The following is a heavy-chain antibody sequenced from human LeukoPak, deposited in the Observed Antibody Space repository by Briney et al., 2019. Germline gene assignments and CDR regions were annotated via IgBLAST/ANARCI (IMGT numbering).Heavy chain of an antibody. CDR1: GFTFSSCA. CDR3: AKAPKYSSGWFYFDY. D-gene: IGHD6-19*01. CDR2: ISGSGGST. J-gene: IGHJ4*02. V-gene: IGHV3-23*01. Sequence: GGSLRLSCAASGFTFSSCAMSWVRQAPGKGLEWVSAISGSGGSTYYADSVKGRFTISRDNSKNTLYLQMNSLRAEDTAVYYCAKAPKYSSGWFYFDYWGQGTLVTVSS.